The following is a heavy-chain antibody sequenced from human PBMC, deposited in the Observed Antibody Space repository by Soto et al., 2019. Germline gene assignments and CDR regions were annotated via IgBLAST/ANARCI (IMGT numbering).Heavy chain of an antibody. V-gene: IGHV1-18*04. Sequence: GASVKVSCKASGYTFPSYGISWVRQAPGQGLEWMGWINAYNGNTNYAQKLQGRVTMTTDTSTSTAYMELRSLRSDDTAVYYCAGSTYYYGSGSFHFDYWGQGTLVTVSS. J-gene: IGHJ4*02. D-gene: IGHD3-10*01. CDR3: AGSTYYYGSGSFHFDY. CDR1: GYTFPSYG. CDR2: INAYNGNT.